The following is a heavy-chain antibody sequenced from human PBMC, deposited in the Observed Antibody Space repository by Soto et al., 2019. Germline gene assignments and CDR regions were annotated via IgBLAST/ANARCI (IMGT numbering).Heavy chain of an antibody. D-gene: IGHD3-22*01. CDR1: GYTFTSYG. Sequence: ASVTVSCQASGYTFTSYGISWVRQAPGQGLEWMGWISAYNRNTKYAENLQGRVTMTTDTSTSAVYMELRSLRSDDTAVYFCARDSNGYYYRYWGPGTLVTVCS. J-gene: IGHJ4*02. CDR3: ARDSNGYYYRY. CDR2: ISAYNRNT. V-gene: IGHV1-18*01.